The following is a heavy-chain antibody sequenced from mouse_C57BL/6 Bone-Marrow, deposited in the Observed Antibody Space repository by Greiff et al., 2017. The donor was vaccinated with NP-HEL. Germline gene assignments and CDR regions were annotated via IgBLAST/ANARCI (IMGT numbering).Heavy chain of an antibody. Sequence: QVQLKQSGAELVKPGASVKMSCKASGYTFTTYPIEWMKQNHGKSLEWIGNFHPYNDDTKYNEKFKGKATLTVEKSSSTVYLELSRLTSDDSAVYYCAKYYYGSSYWYFDVWGTGTTVTFSS. CDR3: AKYYYGSSYWYFDV. CDR1: GYTFTTYP. V-gene: IGHV1-47*01. J-gene: IGHJ1*03. D-gene: IGHD1-1*01. CDR2: FHPYNDDT.